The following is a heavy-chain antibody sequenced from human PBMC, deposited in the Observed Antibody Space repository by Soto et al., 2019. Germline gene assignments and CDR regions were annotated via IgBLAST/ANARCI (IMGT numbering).Heavy chain of an antibody. CDR1: GYTFTGYY. Sequence: ASVKVSCKASGYTFTGYYMHWVRQAPGQGLEWMGWINPNSGGTNYAQKFQGWVTMTRDTSISTAYMELSRLRSDDTAVYYCARGKNSGYDLRAFDIWGQGTMVTVSS. D-gene: IGHD5-12*01. CDR3: ARGKNSGYDLRAFDI. CDR2: INPNSGGT. J-gene: IGHJ3*02. V-gene: IGHV1-2*04.